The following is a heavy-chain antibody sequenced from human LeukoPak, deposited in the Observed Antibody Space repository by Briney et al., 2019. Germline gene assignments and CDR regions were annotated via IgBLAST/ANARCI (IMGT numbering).Heavy chain of an antibody. CDR3: AREPTGASDAFDV. CDR1: GFTFSRYS. V-gene: IGHV3-48*02. CDR2: ISRSSSTI. J-gene: IGHJ3*01. Sequence: TGGSLTLSCAASGFTFSRYSMNWVRQAPGKGLEWVSYISRSSSTIFYADSVKGRFTMSRDNVKNSLYLQMNSLRDDDTAVYYCAREPTGASDAFDVWGQGTMVTVSS. D-gene: IGHD1-14*01.